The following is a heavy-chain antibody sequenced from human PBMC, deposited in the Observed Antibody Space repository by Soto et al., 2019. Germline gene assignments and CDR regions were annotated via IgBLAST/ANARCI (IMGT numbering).Heavy chain of an antibody. CDR3: ARDPSYGPYYYGMDV. CDR2: ISYDGSNK. J-gene: IGHJ6*02. Sequence: QVQLVESGGGVVQPGRSLRLSCAASGFTFSSYVMHWVRQAPGKGLEWVAVISYDGSNKYYADSVKGRFTISRDNSENTLYLQMNSLRAEDTAVYYCARDPSYGPYYYGMDVWGQGTTVTVSS. D-gene: IGHD3-16*01. CDR1: GFTFSSYV. V-gene: IGHV3-30-3*01.